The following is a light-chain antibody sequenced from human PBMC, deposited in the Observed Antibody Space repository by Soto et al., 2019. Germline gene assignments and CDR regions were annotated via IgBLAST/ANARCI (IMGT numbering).Light chain of an antibody. J-gene: IGKJ1*01. CDR1: QTVPGNY. V-gene: IGKV3-20*01. Sequence: EIVLTQSPGALSLSPGERATLSCRASQTVPGNYLAWLQQKPGQAPRLLIYGASSRPTGITDRFSGSGYGTDFTPTITRLEPEDFAVYYCHKYTSPPWTLGQGTKVDTK. CDR2: GAS. CDR3: HKYTSPPWT.